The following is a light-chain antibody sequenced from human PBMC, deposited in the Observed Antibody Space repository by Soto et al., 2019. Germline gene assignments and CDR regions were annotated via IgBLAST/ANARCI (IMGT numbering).Light chain of an antibody. CDR1: QTISSSH. CDR3: QQYGGSPLT. V-gene: IGKV3-20*01. Sequence: EIVLTQSPGTLSLSPGERATLSCRASQTISSSHLAWYQQKPGQAPRLLLYGASSRITGIPDRFRGSGSGTDFILTITRLEPEDCAVYYCQQYGGSPLTFGGGTKVEIK. CDR2: GAS. J-gene: IGKJ4*01.